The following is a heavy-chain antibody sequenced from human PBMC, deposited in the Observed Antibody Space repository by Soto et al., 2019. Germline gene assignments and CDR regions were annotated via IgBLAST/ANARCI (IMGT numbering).Heavy chain of an antibody. V-gene: IGHV4-61*08. CDR1: GGSVSSGGYY. Sequence: SEPLSLNCTVSGGSVSSGGYYWSWIRQPPGKELELIGYIYDSGSTNYNPSLKSRVTRSVHTSKTQFSLKLSSVTAADTAVYYCARAQSWGSAFDIWGQWTMVTVSS. CDR2: IYDSGST. J-gene: IGHJ3*02. CDR3: ARAQSWGSAFDI. D-gene: IGHD7-27*01.